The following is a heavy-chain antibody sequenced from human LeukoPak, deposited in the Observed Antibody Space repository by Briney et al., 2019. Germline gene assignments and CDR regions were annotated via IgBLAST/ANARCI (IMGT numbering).Heavy chain of an antibody. D-gene: IGHD3-10*01. V-gene: IGHV4-4*07. Sequence: SETLSLTCTVSGGSISSYYWSWIRQPAGKGLEWIGRIYISGSTNYNPSLKSRVTISVDTSKNQFSLKLSSVTAADTAVYYCARAGYNYYGSGSYFWFDPWGQGTLVTVSS. CDR2: IYISGST. CDR1: GGSISSYY. J-gene: IGHJ5*02. CDR3: ARAGYNYYGSGSYFWFDP.